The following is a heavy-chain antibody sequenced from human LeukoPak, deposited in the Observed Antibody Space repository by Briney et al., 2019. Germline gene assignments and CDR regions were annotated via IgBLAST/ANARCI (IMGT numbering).Heavy chain of an antibody. Sequence: PSETLSLTCAVYGGSFSGYYWSWIRQPPGKGLEWIGEINHSGSTNYNPSLKSRVTISVDTSKNQFSLKLSSATAAGTAVYYCARGPNYDFWSGYTDWGQGTLVTVSS. CDR2: INHSGST. D-gene: IGHD3-3*01. CDR3: ARGPNYDFWSGYTD. CDR1: GGSFSGYY. V-gene: IGHV4-34*01. J-gene: IGHJ4*02.